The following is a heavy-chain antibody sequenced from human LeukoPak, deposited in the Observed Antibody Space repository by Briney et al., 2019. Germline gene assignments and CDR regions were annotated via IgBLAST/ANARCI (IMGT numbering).Heavy chain of an antibody. CDR2: LKSKSDGGTT. Sequence: GGALRLSCAASGFTLTDAWMTWVRQPPGKGLEWVGHLKSKSDGGTTDYAAPVKGRLSISRDGSKNMLYLQMNSLRAEDTAVYYCARDSSKYYYGSGSPDAFDIWGQGTMVTVSS. CDR1: GFTLTDAW. D-gene: IGHD3-10*01. J-gene: IGHJ3*02. CDR3: ARDSSKYYYGSGSPDAFDI. V-gene: IGHV3-15*01.